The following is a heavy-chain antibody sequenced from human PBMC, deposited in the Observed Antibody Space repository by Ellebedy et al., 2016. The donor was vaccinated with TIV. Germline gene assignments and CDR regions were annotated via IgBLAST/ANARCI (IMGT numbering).Heavy chain of an antibody. V-gene: IGHV4-39*07. J-gene: IGHJ6*02. D-gene: IGHD3-10*01. CDR3: ARDLGEFGLDV. CDR2: IYYNGKT. Sequence: SETLSLTXSVSDGAITSSHFYWHCIRQSPGKGLEWIGQIYYNGKTSYNPSLQSRLTMSVDMSKSQFSLRLSSVTAADTAVYYCARDLGEFGLDVWGQGTTVTVSS. CDR1: DGAITSSHFY.